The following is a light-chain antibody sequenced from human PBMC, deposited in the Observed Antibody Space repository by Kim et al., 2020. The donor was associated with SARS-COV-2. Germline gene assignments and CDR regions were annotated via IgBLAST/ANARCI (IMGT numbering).Light chain of an antibody. CDR2: WAS. CDR3: QQYYGIPFS. J-gene: IGKJ2*03. Sequence: DVVMTQSPDSLAVSLAERATITCKSSQTVLSSSNNKNYLAWHQQKPGQPPKLLIYWASTRESGVPDRFRGSGSGTDFTLTISSLQAEDVAVYYCQQYYGIPFSFGQGTKLEI. CDR1: QTVLSSSNNKNY. V-gene: IGKV4-1*01.